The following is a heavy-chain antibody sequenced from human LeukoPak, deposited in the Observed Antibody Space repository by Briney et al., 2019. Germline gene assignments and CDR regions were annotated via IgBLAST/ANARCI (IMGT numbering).Heavy chain of an antibody. CDR3: AKDFATYCSGGCDFQH. CDR2: ISYDGSNK. D-gene: IGHD2-15*01. J-gene: IGHJ1*01. Sequence: GRSLRLSCAASGFTFSSYAMHWVRQAPGKGLEWVAVISYDGSNKYYADSVKGRFTISRDNSKNTLFLQMNSLRAEDTAVYYCAKDFATYCSGGCDFQHWGQGTLVTVSS. CDR1: GFTFSSYA. V-gene: IGHV3-30*04.